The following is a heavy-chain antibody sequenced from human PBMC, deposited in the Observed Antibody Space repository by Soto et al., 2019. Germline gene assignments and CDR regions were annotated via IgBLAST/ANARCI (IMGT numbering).Heavy chain of an antibody. D-gene: IGHD6-6*01. Sequence: EVQLVESGGGLVQPGGSLRLSCAASGFTFSSYEMNWVRQAPGKGLEWVSYISSSGSTIYYADSVKGRFTISRDNAKNSVYLQMNSLRAEDTAVYYCARGIAARPLDYWGQGTLVTVSS. CDR3: ARGIAARPLDY. V-gene: IGHV3-48*03. CDR1: GFTFSSYE. J-gene: IGHJ4*02. CDR2: ISSSGSTI.